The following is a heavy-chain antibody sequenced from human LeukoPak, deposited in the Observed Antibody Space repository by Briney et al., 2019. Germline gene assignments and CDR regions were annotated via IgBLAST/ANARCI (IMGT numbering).Heavy chain of an antibody. CDR3: ARGHDYGDYADY. Sequence: SETLSLTCTVSGGSISSYYWSWIRQPPGKGLEWIGYIYYSGSTNYNPSLKSRVTILVDTSKNQFSLKLSSVTAADTAVYYCARGHDYGDYADYWGQGTLVTVSS. D-gene: IGHD4-17*01. CDR1: GGSISSYY. J-gene: IGHJ4*02. V-gene: IGHV4-59*01. CDR2: IYYSGST.